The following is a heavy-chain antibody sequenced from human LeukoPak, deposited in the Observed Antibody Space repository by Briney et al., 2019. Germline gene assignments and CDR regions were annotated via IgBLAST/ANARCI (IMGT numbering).Heavy chain of an antibody. J-gene: IGHJ5*02. CDR3: ARGWGSGSYPNWFDP. Sequence: PGGSLRLSCAASGFTFSSYWMSWVRQAPGKGLEWVANIKQDGSEKYYVDSVKGRSTISRDNAKNSLYLQMNSLRAEDTAVYYCARGWGSGSYPNWFDPWGQGTLVTVSS. CDR1: GFTFSSYW. D-gene: IGHD3-10*01. V-gene: IGHV3-7*01. CDR2: IKQDGSEK.